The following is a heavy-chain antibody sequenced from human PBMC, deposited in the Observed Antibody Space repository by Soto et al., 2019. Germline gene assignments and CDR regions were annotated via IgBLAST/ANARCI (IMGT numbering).Heavy chain of an antibody. D-gene: IGHD6-13*01. V-gene: IGHV4-4*02. J-gene: IGHJ6*02. CDR1: GGSISSSNW. CDR2: IYHSGST. Sequence: SETLSLTCAVSGGSISSSNWWSWVRQPPGKGLEWIGEIYHSGSTNYNPSLKSRVTISVDKSKNQFSLKLSSVTAADTAVYYCARDPVVEQLLQPYYYYYGMDVWGQGTTVTVSS. CDR3: ARDPVVEQLLQPYYYYYGMDV.